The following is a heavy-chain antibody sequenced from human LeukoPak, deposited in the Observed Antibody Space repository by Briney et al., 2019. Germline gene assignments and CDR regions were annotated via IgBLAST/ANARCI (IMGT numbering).Heavy chain of an antibody. Sequence: ASVKVSCKASGYTFTSYGISWVRQAPGQGLEWMGWISAYNGNTNYAQKLQGRVTMTTDTSTSTAYMELRSLRSDDTAVYYCAQGYYYDSSGYQIQHWGQGTLVTVSS. V-gene: IGHV1-18*01. CDR1: GYTFTSYG. J-gene: IGHJ1*01. CDR2: ISAYNGNT. D-gene: IGHD3-22*01. CDR3: AQGYYYDSSGYQIQH.